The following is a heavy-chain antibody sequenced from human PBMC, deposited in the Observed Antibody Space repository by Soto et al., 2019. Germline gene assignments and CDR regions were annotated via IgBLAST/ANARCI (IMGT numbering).Heavy chain of an antibody. Sequence: PSETLSLTCAVSGYSISSGYAWGWIRQPPGKGPEYIGSIYHSGTTYYNPSLKSRVTISVDTSKNQFSLKLSSVTAADTAVFYCARISSGWQAVDYWGPGTLVTVSS. CDR3: ARISSGWQAVDY. D-gene: IGHD6-19*01. V-gene: IGHV4-38-2*01. CDR2: IYHSGTT. CDR1: GYSISSGYA. J-gene: IGHJ4*02.